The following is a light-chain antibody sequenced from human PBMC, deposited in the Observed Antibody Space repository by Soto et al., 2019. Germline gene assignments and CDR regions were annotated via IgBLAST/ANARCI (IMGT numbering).Light chain of an antibody. V-gene: IGKV1-5*01. Sequence: DIKMTQSPSTLSASVGDRVTITCRASQSITRSLAWYQQKLGKAPKLLIYDASSLQIGVPSRFSGSGSGTDFTLIVSSLQPDDFATYYCQQYNNYPLTFGGGTKV. CDR3: QQYNNYPLT. CDR2: DAS. J-gene: IGKJ4*01. CDR1: QSITRS.